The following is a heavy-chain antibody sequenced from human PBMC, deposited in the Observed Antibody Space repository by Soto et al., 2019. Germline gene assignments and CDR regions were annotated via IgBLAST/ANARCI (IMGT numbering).Heavy chain of an antibody. J-gene: IGHJ4*02. CDR2: IWFDGSNK. CDR1: GFTFSSYG. CDR3: ATTGPY. V-gene: IGHV3-33*01. Sequence: QVQLVESGGGVVQPGRSLRLSCAASGFTFSSYGMHWVRQAPGKGLEWVAVIWFDGSNKFYADSVKGRFTISRDNSKNTVSLQMNSLRDEDSAAYYCATTGPYWGQGTLVKVSS.